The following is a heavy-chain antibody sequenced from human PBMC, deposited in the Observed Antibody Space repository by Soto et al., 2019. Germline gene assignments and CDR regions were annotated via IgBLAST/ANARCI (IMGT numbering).Heavy chain of an antibody. CDR3: TAPDYFDDGSTYQNNDY. J-gene: IGHJ4*02. CDR2: IRDKANSYAT. D-gene: IGHD1-7*01. Sequence: EVQLVESGGGLVQPGGSLKLSCAASGFTFSGSAIHWVRQASGKGLEWVGRIRDKANSYATAYAASVNGRFTISRDDSKNTAYLQMNSLRTEDTALDYGTAPDYFDDGSTYQNNDYWGQGTLVTVSS. V-gene: IGHV3-73*02. CDR1: GFTFSGSA.